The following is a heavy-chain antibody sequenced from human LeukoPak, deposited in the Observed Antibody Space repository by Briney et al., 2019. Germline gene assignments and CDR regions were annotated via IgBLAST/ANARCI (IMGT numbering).Heavy chain of an antibody. J-gene: IGHJ4*02. Sequence: GASVKVSCKASGYTFTGYYMHWVRQAPGQGLEWMGWINPNSGGTNYAQKFQGRVTMTRDTSISTAYMELSRLRSDDTAVYYCARLPLYSGYESTEDWGQGTLVTVSS. CDR3: ARLPLYSGYESTED. CDR2: INPNSGGT. V-gene: IGHV1-2*02. D-gene: IGHD5-12*01. CDR1: GYTFTGYY.